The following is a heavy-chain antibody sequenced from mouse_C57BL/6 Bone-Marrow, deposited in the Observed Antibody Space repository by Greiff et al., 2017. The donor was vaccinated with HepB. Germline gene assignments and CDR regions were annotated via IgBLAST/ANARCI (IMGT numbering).Heavy chain of an antibody. CDR3: AREDYYGSSPYAMDY. J-gene: IGHJ4*01. CDR1: GYTFTSYW. D-gene: IGHD1-1*01. Sequence: VQLQQSGTELVKPGASVKLSCKASGYTFTSYWMHWVKQRPGQGLEWIGNINPSNGGTNYNEKFKSKATLTVDKSSSTAYMQLSSLTSEDSAVYYCAREDYYGSSPYAMDYWGQGTSVTVSS. CDR2: INPSNGGT. V-gene: IGHV1-53*01.